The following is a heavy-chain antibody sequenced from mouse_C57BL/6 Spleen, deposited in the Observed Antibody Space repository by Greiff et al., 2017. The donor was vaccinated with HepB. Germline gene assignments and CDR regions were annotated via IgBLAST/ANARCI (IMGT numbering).Heavy chain of an antibody. J-gene: IGHJ4*01. V-gene: IGHV1-64*01. D-gene: IGHD2-14*01. CDR3: ARRGYYYAMGY. CDR2: IHPNSGST. Sequence: VQLQQPGAELVKPGASVKLSCKASGYTFTSYWMHWVKQRPGQGLAWIGMIHPNSGSTNYNEKFKSKATLTVDKSSSTAYMQLSSLTSEDSAVYYCARRGYYYAMGYWGQGTSVTVSS. CDR1: GYTFTSYW.